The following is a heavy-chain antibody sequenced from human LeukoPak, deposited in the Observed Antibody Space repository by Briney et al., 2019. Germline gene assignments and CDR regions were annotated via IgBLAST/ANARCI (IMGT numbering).Heavy chain of an antibody. V-gene: IGHV3-21*01. J-gene: IGHJ4*02. D-gene: IGHD2-15*01. Sequence: PGGSLRLSCAASGFTFSRYSMAWVRQAPGKGLEWVSSITLSNSISYADSVRGRSTISRANAWNSLYLQMNSLRVEDTAIYYCARDYPSDCSGRTCPSPFDYWGQGIQVTVSP. CDR2: ITLSNSI. CDR3: ARDYPSDCSGRTCPSPFDY. CDR1: GFTFSRYS.